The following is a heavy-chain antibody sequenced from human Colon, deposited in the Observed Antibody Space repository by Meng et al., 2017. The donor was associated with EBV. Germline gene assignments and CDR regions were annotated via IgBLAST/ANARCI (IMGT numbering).Heavy chain of an antibody. CDR2: IYYSGRT. CDR1: GGSVSSGNNY. Sequence: QVQSAESGPGRWKPLQPFSLTCTVAGGSVSSGNNYWIWIRQPPGKGLEWIGYIYYSGRTYYNPSLESRVTMSVDTSKNQFSLNLNSVTAADTAVYYCARVNGDCFSTICYKGWFDPWGQGTLVTVSS. D-gene: IGHD2-2*02. V-gene: IGHV4-30-4*01. CDR3: ARVNGDCFSTICYKGWFDP. J-gene: IGHJ5*02.